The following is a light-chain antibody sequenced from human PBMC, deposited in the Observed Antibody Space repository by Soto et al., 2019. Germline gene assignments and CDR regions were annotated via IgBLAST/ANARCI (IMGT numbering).Light chain of an antibody. V-gene: IGLV1-40*01. CDR3: QSYDSTLSARYV. CDR2: GNI. CDR1: SSNIGADYD. J-gene: IGLJ1*01. Sequence: QTVVKQPPSVSGAPGQRGTISCTWASSNIGADYDVHWYQHRPGTAHKLLIFGNINRPSGVPDRFSGYKSGTSASLAITGLQAEDEGDYYCQSYDSTLSARYVFGTGTKRTVL.